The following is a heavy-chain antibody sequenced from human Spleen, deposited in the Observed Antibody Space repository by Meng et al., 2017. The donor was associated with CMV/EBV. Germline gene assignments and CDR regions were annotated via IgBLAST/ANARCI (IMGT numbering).Heavy chain of an antibody. Sequence: ASVKVSCKASGYTFTSYYMHWVRQAPGQGLEWMGIINPSGGSTSYAQKFQGRVTMTRDTSTSTVYMELSSLRSEDTAVYYCARVKGDYGDYLPVDYWGQGTLVTVSS. J-gene: IGHJ4*02. V-gene: IGHV1-46*01. CDR1: GYTFTSYY. D-gene: IGHD4-17*01. CDR2: INPSGGST. CDR3: ARVKGDYGDYLPVDY.